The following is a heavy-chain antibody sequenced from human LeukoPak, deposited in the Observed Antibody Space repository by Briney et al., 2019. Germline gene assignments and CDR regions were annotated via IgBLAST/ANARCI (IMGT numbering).Heavy chain of an antibody. CDR2: IGRDGINT. V-gene: IGHV3-23*01. CDR1: GFTFSTYA. D-gene: IGHD2-15*01. Sequence: GSLRLSCVASGFTFSTYAMSWVRQAPGKGLEWVSAIGRDGINTKYADSVNGRFTVSKDNSRDTLYLRMSSLRADDTAVYYCAKGLVAGNQYFDSWGQGTLVTVSS. J-gene: IGHJ4*02. CDR3: AKGLVAGNQYFDS.